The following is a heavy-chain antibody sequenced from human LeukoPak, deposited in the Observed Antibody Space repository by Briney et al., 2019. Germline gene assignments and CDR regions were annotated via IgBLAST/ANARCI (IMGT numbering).Heavy chain of an antibody. CDR1: GFTFSSYS. V-gene: IGHV3-21*01. CDR3: ARGPKGFFDY. Sequence: GGSLRLSCAASGFTFSSYSMNWVRQAPGKGLEWVSSISSSSSYVYYADSVKGRFTISRDNAKNSLYLQMNSLRAEDTAVYYCARGPKGFFDYWGQGTLVTVSS. CDR2: ISSSSSYV. J-gene: IGHJ4*02.